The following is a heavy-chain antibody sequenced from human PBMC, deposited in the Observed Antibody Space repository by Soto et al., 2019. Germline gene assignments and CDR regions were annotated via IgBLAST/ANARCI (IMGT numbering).Heavy chain of an antibody. CDR1: GYDFTTYL. D-gene: IGHD2-2*01. V-gene: IGHV5-51*01. J-gene: IGHJ4*02. Sequence: PVESLKISFKGSGYDFTTYLIGLVLQMPGKGLEWMGIIYPGDSDTMYSPSFQGQVTISADKSINTAYLRWSSLQASDTAVYYCESRNGCSTNNCYREIDYWGQGTLVTVSS. CDR3: ESRNGCSTNNCYREIDY. CDR2: IYPGDSDT.